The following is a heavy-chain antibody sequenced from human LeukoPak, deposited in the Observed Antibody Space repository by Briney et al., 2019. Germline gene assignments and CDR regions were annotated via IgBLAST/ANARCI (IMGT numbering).Heavy chain of an antibody. V-gene: IGHV3-23*01. D-gene: IGHD3-3*01. CDR2: ISGSGGST. Sequence: GGSLRLSCAASGFTFSSYAMSWVRQAPGKGLEWVSAISGSGGSTYYADSVKGRFTISRGNSKNTLYLQMNSLRAEDTAVYYCAKDRGVWSGSPFDYWGQGTLVTVSS. CDR3: AKDRGVWSGSPFDY. J-gene: IGHJ4*02. CDR1: GFTFSSYA.